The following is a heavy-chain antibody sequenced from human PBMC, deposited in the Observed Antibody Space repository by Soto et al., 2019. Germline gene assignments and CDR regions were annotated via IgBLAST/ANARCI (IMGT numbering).Heavy chain of an antibody. CDR1: GGTFSSTHA. CDR2: IAPLFDTT. Sequence: SVKVSCKASGGTFSSTHAINWVRQAPGQGLEWMGGIAPLFDTTNYAQKFQGRVTITADASTGTAYMELSGLRSEDTAVYFCAKTQFTIRGQIYYYYSLDVWGQGTTVTVSS. D-gene: IGHD2-2*01. CDR3: AKTQFTIRGQIYYYYSLDV. J-gene: IGHJ6*02. V-gene: IGHV1-69*13.